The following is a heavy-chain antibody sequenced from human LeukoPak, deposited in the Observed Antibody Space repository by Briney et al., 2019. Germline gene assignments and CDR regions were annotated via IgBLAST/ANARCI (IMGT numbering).Heavy chain of an antibody. Sequence: SETLSLTCAVYGGSFSGYYWSWIRQPPGKGLEWIGEINHSGSTNYNPSLKSRVTISVDTSKNQFSLKLSSVTAADTAVYYCAGLATRTTGYYYYYGMDVWGQGTTVTVSS. CDR2: INHSGST. V-gene: IGHV4-34*01. D-gene: IGHD1-7*01. J-gene: IGHJ6*02. CDR1: GGSFSGYY. CDR3: AGLATRTTGYYYYYGMDV.